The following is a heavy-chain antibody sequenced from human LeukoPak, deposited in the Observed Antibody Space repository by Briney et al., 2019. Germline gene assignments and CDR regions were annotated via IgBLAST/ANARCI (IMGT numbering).Heavy chain of an antibody. CDR1: GYSISSGYY. J-gene: IGHJ3*02. V-gene: IGHV4-38-2*01. Sequence: SETLSLTCAVSGYSISSGYYWGWIRQPPGKGLEWIGSIYHSGSTYYNPSLKSRVTISVDTSKNQFSLKLSSVTAADTAVYYCARLGPYSYAASDIWGQGTMVTVSS. D-gene: IGHD5-18*01. CDR2: IYHSGST. CDR3: ARLGPYSYAASDI.